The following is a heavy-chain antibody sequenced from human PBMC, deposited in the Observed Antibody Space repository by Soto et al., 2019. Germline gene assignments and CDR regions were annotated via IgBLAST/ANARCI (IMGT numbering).Heavy chain of an antibody. D-gene: IGHD6-13*01. CDR2: IYYSGST. CDR1: GGSISSSSYY. CDR3: ARRGYSQADY. V-gene: IGHV4-39*01. J-gene: IGHJ4*02. Sequence: QLQLQESGPGLVKPSETLSLTCTVSGGSISSSSYYWGWIRQPPGKGLEWIGSIYYSGSTYYNPSRKRRVTISVDTSKNQFSLKPSSVTAADTAVYYCARRGYSQADYWGQGTLVTVSS.